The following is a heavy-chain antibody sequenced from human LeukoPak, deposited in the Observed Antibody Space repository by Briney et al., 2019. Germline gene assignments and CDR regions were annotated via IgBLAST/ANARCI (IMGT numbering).Heavy chain of an antibody. Sequence: GGSLRLSCAASGFTFDDYGMSWVRQAPGKGLEWVSGINWNGGSTGYADSVKGRFTISRDNAKNSLYLQMNSLRAEDTALYYCARDSRRYYYDSSGYSSYRGQGTLVTVSS. CDR3: ARDSRRYYYDSSGYSSY. V-gene: IGHV3-20*04. CDR2: INWNGGST. CDR1: GFTFDDYG. J-gene: IGHJ4*02. D-gene: IGHD3-22*01.